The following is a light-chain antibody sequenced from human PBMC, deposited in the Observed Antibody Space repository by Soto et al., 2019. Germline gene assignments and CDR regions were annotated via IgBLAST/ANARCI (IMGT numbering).Light chain of an antibody. CDR2: DAS. J-gene: IGKJ4*01. V-gene: IGKV1D-13*01. CDR3: QQFSNFPFA. CDR1: QGISTN. Sequence: AIQLTQSPSSLSAYVGDRVTITCRASQGISTNLAWYQQRPGKAPKVLIYDASSLESGVPSRFSGGGSGTDFTLTISSLQPEDFATYYCQQFSNFPFAFGGGTKVDIK.